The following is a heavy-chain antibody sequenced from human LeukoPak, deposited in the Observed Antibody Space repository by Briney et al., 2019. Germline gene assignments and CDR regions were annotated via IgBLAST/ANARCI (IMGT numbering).Heavy chain of an antibody. Sequence: GGSLRLSCAASGFTFSSYAVHWVRQAPGKGLEWVAVISYDGSNKYYADSVKGRFTISRDNSKNTLYLQMNSLRAEDTAVYYCASSVVAAIPWGQGTLVTVSS. D-gene: IGHD2-15*01. CDR3: ASSVVAAIP. V-gene: IGHV3-30*04. J-gene: IGHJ5*02. CDR1: GFTFSSYA. CDR2: ISYDGSNK.